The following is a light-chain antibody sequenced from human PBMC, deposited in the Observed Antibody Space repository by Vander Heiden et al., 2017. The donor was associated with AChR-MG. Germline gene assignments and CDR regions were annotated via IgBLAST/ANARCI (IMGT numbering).Light chain of an antibody. J-gene: IGKJ2*01. CDR2: GAS. V-gene: IGKV3-15*01. CDR1: PSVSNK. Sequence: EIVMTQSPATLSVSPGERVTPSCVPGPSVSNKSAWYQQKPGQAPRLLIYGASTRAAGCPARFSGSGSGTEFTLTISSLQSEDFAIYYCQQYNNWPPYTFGQGTKLEIK. CDR3: QQYNNWPPYT.